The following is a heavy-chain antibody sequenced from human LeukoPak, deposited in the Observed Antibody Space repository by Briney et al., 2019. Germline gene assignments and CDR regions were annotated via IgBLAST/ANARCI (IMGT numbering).Heavy chain of an antibody. D-gene: IGHD3-9*01. CDR2: IYYSGST. CDR3: AEDGIRDFDWSPYYFDY. J-gene: IGHJ4*02. V-gene: IGHV4-39*01. CDR1: GGSISSSSYY. Sequence: SETLSLTCTVSGGSISSSSYYWGWIRQPPGKGLEWIGSIYYSGSTYYNPSLKSRVTISVDTFKNQFSLKLSSVTAADTAFYFQAEDGIRDFDWSPYYFDYWGQGTLVTVSS.